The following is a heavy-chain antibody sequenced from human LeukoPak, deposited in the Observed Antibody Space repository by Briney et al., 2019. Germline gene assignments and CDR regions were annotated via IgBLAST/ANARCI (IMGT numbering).Heavy chain of an antibody. Sequence: GESLKISCKGSGYSFTSYWIGWVRQMPGKGLEWMGIIYPGDSDTRYSPSFQGQVTISADKSISTAYLQWSSLKASDTAMYYCARLIDYGGNSREEGFDYWGQGTLVTVSS. CDR2: IYPGDSDT. J-gene: IGHJ4*02. D-gene: IGHD4-23*01. CDR1: GYSFTSYW. CDR3: ARLIDYGGNSREEGFDY. V-gene: IGHV5-51*01.